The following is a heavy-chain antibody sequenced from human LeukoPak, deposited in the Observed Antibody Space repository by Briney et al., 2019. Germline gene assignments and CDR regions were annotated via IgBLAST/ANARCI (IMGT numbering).Heavy chain of an antibody. Sequence: PGGSLRLPCAASGFTFSSYAMSWVRQAPGKGLEWVSAISGSGGSTYYADSVKGRFTISRDNSKNTLYLQMNSLRAEDTAVYYCAKTPDYGDYVDYWGQGTLVTVSS. V-gene: IGHV3-23*01. CDR2: ISGSGGST. CDR1: GFTFSSYA. D-gene: IGHD4-17*01. CDR3: AKTPDYGDYVDY. J-gene: IGHJ4*02.